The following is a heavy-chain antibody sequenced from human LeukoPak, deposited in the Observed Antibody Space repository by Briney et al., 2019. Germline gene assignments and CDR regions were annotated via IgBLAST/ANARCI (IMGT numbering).Heavy chain of an antibody. D-gene: IGHD1-26*01. Sequence: KSGGSLRLSCTASGFTLSNAWMTWVRQAPGQGLEWVGRIKSNIDGATTDYGTPVKDRFTISRDDSKNTLYLEMNGLKAEDTAVYYCSTELRWELTFAHWGQGTLVTVSS. CDR3: STELRWELTFAH. CDR2: IKSNIDGATT. CDR1: GFTLSNAW. V-gene: IGHV3-15*01. J-gene: IGHJ4*02.